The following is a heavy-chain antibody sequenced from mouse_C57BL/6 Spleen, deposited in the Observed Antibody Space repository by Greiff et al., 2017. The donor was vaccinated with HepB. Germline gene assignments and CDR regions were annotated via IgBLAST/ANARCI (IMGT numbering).Heavy chain of an antibody. V-gene: IGHV1-18*01. CDR1: GYTFTDYN. D-gene: IGHD1-1*01. CDR3: ARKGTTVVATGNFDV. Sequence: EVQLQQSGPELVKPGASVKIPCKASGYTFTDYNMDWVKQSHGKSLEWIGDINPNNGGTIYNQKFKGKATLTVDKSSSTAYMELRSLTSEDTAVYYWARKGTTVVATGNFDVWGTGTTVTVSS. CDR2: INPNNGGT. J-gene: IGHJ1*03.